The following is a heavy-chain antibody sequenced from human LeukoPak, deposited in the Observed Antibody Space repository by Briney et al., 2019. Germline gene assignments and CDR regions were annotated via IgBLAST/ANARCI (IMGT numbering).Heavy chain of an antibody. CDR2: IWYDGSNK. CDR1: GFTFSSYG. V-gene: IGHV3-33*01. J-gene: IGHJ4*02. D-gene: IGHD3-3*01. Sequence: GGSLRLSCAASGFTFSSYGMHWVRQAPGKGLEWVAVIWYDGSNKYYADSEKGRFTISRDNSKNTLYLQMNSLRAEDTAVYYCARDSGDYDFWSGYSAHFDYWGQGTLVTVSS. CDR3: ARDSGDYDFWSGYSAHFDY.